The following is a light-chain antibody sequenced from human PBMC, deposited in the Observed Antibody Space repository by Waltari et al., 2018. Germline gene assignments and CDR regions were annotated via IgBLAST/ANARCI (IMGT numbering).Light chain of an antibody. V-gene: IGKV3-15*01. CDR2: DAS. J-gene: IGKJ4*01. CDR3: QQYYDIPLT. CDR1: QRIKNN. Sequence: ETVMTQSPATLSVYPGERATLSCRASQRIKNNLAWYQQKGGQAPRLLLFDASTRATGISARFSGSGYGTDFTLTISSLQAEDVALYYCQQYYDIPLTFGGGTKVEIK.